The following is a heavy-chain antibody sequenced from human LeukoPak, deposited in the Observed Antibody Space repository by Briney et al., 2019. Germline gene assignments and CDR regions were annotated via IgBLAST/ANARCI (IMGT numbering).Heavy chain of an antibody. CDR3: ARRYSSTSWSAFDI. CDR1: GYSISSGYY. J-gene: IGHJ3*02. V-gene: IGHV4-38-2*02. D-gene: IGHD2-2*01. Sequence: SETLSLTCTVSGYSISSGYYWGWIRQPPGKGLEWIGSIHYSGSTYYNPSLKNRVTISVDTSKNQFSLKLSSVTAADTAVYYCARRYSSTSWSAFDIWGQGTMVTVSS. CDR2: IHYSGST.